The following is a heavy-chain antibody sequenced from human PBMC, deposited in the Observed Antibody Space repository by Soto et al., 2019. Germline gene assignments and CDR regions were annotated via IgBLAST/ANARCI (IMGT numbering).Heavy chain of an antibody. CDR3: ARHRRTGDGLDV. V-gene: IGHV4-39*01. D-gene: IGHD1-1*01. J-gene: IGHJ6*02. CDR1: GGFINSSSCY. CDR2: VYHTGST. Sequence: SETLSLTCSVSGGFINSSSCYWGWIRQPPGKGLEWTGSVYHTGSTYHNPSLKSRVTISVDASKNQFSLKLSSVTAADTAVYYCARHRRTGDGLDVWGQGTTVTVYS.